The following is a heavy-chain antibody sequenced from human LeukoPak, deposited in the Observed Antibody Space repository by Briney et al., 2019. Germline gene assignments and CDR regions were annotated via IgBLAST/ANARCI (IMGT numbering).Heavy chain of an antibody. CDR2: IIPILGIA. J-gene: IGHJ4*02. D-gene: IGHD5-24*01. V-gene: IGHV1-69*04. CDR3: ARDSLGRDGYNYDY. CDR1: GGTVSSYT. Sequence: SVKVSCTASGGTVSSYTISWVRQAPGQGLEWMGRIIPILGIANYAQKFQGRVTITADKSTSTAYMELSSLRSEDTAVYYCARDSLGRDGYNYDYWGQGTLVTVSS.